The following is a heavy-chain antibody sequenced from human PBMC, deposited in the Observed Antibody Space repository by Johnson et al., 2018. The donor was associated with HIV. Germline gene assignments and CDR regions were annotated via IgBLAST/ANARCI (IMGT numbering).Heavy chain of an antibody. D-gene: IGHD3-16*01. CDR1: GFTFSSYA. V-gene: IGHV3-30-3*01. Sequence: QVQLVESGGGVVQPGRSLRLSCAASGFTFSSYAMHWVRQAPGKGLEWVAVISYDGSNKYYADSVKGRFTISRDNSKNKLYLQMNGVRAEDTAVYYCARGGSDVFDIWGRGTMVTVSS. CDR3: ARGGSDVFDI. CDR2: ISYDGSNK. J-gene: IGHJ3*02.